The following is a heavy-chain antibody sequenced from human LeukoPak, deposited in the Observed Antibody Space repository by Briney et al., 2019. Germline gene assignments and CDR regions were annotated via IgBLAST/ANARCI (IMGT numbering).Heavy chain of an antibody. D-gene: IGHD3-3*01. CDR1: GVSISSSNYY. V-gene: IGHV4-39*01. CDR2: IYYSGNT. Sequence: PSETLSLTCTVSGVSISSSNYYWGWIRQPPGKGLEWIGSIYYSGNTYYNSSLKSRVIISVDTSKNHFSLNLNSVTAADTAVYYSARHAYYDFVTGLFDPWGQGTLVTVSS. CDR3: ARHAYYDFVTGLFDP. J-gene: IGHJ5*02.